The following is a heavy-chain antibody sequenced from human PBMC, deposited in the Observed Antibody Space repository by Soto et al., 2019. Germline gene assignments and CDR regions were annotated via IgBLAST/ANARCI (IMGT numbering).Heavy chain of an antibody. CDR1: GGSISSNSYY. D-gene: IGHD6-19*01. Sequence: KPSETLSLTCTVSGGSISSNSYYWGWIRQHPGKGLEWIGSIYYTGITHYNPSLKSRATISIDTSKNQFSLNLNSVTATDTAVYPCARPARQDTVAGNYWRQRTLVTVSS. CDR2: IYYTGIT. V-gene: IGHV4-39*01. J-gene: IGHJ4*02. CDR3: ARPARQDTVAGNY.